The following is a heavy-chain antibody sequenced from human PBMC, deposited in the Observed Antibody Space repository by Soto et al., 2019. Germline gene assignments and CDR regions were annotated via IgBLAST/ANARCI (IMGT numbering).Heavy chain of an antibody. Sequence: EVQLLESGGGLVQPGGSLRLSCAASGFTFSSYAMSWVRQAPGKGLEWVSAISGSGGSTYYADSVKGRFTISRDNSKNTLYQQMNSLRAEDTAVYYCAKDLVPAAIGSSPFDPWGQGTLVTVSS. J-gene: IGHJ5*02. CDR1: GFTFSSYA. CDR3: AKDLVPAAIGSSPFDP. CDR2: ISGSGGST. D-gene: IGHD2-2*01. V-gene: IGHV3-23*01.